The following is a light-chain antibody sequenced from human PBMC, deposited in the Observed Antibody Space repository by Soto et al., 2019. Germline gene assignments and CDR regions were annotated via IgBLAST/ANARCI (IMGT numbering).Light chain of an antibody. V-gene: IGLV1-40*01. Sequence: QLVLTQPPSVSGAPGQRVTISCTGSSSNIGAGYDVHWYQQLPATAPKLLIYGNTNRPSGVPDRFSGSKSGTSGSLAITGLQAEDEADYYCQSYGNSLSGSAVFGTGTKLTVL. CDR3: QSYGNSLSGSAV. J-gene: IGLJ1*01. CDR2: GNT. CDR1: SSNIGAGYD.